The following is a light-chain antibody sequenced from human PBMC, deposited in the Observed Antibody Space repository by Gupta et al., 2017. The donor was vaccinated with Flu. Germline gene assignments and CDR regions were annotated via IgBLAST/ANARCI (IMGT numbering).Light chain of an antibody. V-gene: IGKV3-20*01. Sequence: EIVWTQSPGTLSLSPGERANLSCRASQNVGSAYLAWYKQRPGQAPRLLIYGASSRATGIPNRFSGSGSGTDFTLTISSLEPEDFAVFYCQLYGSSSITFGQGTRVEIK. CDR1: QNVGSAY. CDR2: GAS. J-gene: IGKJ5*01. CDR3: QLYGSSSIT.